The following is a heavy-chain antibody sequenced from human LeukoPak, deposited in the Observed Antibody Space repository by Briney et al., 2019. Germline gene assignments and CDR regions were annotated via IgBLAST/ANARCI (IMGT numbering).Heavy chain of an antibody. CDR1: GYTFTTYG. CDR2: ISAYNGNT. J-gene: IGHJ4*02. D-gene: IGHD6-25*01. CDR3: ARDRIGSHSDY. V-gene: IGHV1-18*01. Sequence: ASVKVSCKASGYTFTTYGVSWVRQAPGQGLEWMGWISAYNGNTNYAQKLQDRVTMTTDTSTSTAYMELRSLRSDDTAVYYCARDRIGSHSDYWGQGTLVTVSS.